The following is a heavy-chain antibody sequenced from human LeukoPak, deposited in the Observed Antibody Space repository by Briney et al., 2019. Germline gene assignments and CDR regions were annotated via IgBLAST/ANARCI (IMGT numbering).Heavy chain of an antibody. CDR1: GFTVSSNY. V-gene: IGHV3-48*01. CDR2: ISRSSSTI. J-gene: IGHJ4*02. CDR3: ARDRPRPGYDSSGYYYSDYFDY. Sequence: PGGSLRLSCAASGFTVSSNYMNWVRQAPGKGLEWVSYISRSSSTIYYADSVKGRFTISRDNAKNSLYLQMNSLRAEDTAVYYCARDRPRPGYDSSGYYYSDYFDYWGQGTLVTVSS. D-gene: IGHD3-22*01.